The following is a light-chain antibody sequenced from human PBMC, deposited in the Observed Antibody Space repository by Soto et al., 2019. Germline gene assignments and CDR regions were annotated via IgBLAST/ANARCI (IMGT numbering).Light chain of an antibody. J-gene: IGKJ4*01. CDR3: QHYDEWPLT. Sequence: EIVMTQSPATLSVSPGERATLSCRASQSVSNNLAWYQQKPGQAPRLLIYFASTRAPGIPARFSGSGSGTQFTLTITSLQSEDGAVYYCQHYDEWPLTFGGGTKVETK. CDR2: FAS. V-gene: IGKV3-15*01. CDR1: QSVSNN.